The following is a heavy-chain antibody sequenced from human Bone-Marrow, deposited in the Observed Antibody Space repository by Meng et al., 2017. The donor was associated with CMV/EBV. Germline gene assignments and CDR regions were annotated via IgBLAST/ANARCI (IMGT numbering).Heavy chain of an antibody. D-gene: IGHD3-10*01. CDR1: GFTFSSYW. Sequence: GESLKISCAASGFTFSSYWMSWVRQAPGKGLEWVANIKQDGSEKYYVDSVKGRFTISRDNAKNSLYLQMNSLRAEDTAVYYRARDLPYYGSGSRPPLDYWGQGTLVTVSS. J-gene: IGHJ4*02. CDR2: IKQDGSEK. V-gene: IGHV3-7*01. CDR3: ARDLPYYGSGSRPPLDY.